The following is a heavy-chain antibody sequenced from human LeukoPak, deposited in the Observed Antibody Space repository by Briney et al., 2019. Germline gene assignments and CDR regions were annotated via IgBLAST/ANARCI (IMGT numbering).Heavy chain of an antibody. CDR2: INWDGGST. CDR3: ARGAEQQLVHPFDY. Sequence: PGGSLRLSCAASGFTFDDYGMSWVRQAPGKGLEWVSGINWDGGSTGYADSVKGRFTISRDNAKNSPYLQVNSLRAEDTALYYCARGAEQQLVHPFDYWGQGTLVTVSS. V-gene: IGHV3-20*04. CDR1: GFTFDDYG. J-gene: IGHJ4*02. D-gene: IGHD6-13*01.